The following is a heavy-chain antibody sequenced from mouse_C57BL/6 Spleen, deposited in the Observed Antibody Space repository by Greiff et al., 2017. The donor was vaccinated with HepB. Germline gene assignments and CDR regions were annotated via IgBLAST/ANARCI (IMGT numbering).Heavy chain of an antibody. CDR3: ARHYYYGSSYVNAMDY. CDR1: GFTFSSYG. D-gene: IGHD1-1*01. CDR2: ISSGGSYT. J-gene: IGHJ4*01. Sequence: EVKLVESGGDLVKPGGSLKLSCAASGFTFSSYGMSWVRQTPDKRLEWVATISSGGSYTYYPDSVKGRFTISRDNAKNTLYLQMSSLKSEDTAMYYCARHYYYGSSYVNAMDYWGQGTSVTVSS. V-gene: IGHV5-6*01.